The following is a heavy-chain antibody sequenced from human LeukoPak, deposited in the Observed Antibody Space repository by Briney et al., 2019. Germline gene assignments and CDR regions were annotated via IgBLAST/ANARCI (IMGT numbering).Heavy chain of an antibody. V-gene: IGHV1-46*01. CDR1: GYSYSHYH. CDR3: AREVTTGIGATDY. CDR2: MAPRDDGA. Sequence: ASVTVSCMACGYSYSHYHVHWVRQAPGQGLEWVGIMAPRDDGAAYAQKFQGRVTITRDTSTSTLYMDLSSLRPEDTAVYYCAREVTTGIGATDYWGQGTLVTVSS. D-gene: IGHD2-21*02. J-gene: IGHJ4*02.